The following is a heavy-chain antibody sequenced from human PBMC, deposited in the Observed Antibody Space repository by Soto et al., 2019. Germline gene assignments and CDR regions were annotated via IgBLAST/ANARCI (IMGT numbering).Heavy chain of an antibody. V-gene: IGHV4-39*01. CDR3: ARDFFDSSDYTTNWFDP. CDR2: IYHTGNA. D-gene: IGHD3-22*01. J-gene: IGHJ5*02. Sequence: KPSETLSLTCSVSGDSISNSRFYWAWIRQPPGEGLEWIGSIYHTGNAYYNPSLKSRVTISVDTSKNQFSLKLTSVTAADAALYYCARDFFDSSDYTTNWFDPWGQGTLVTVSS. CDR1: GDSISNSRFY.